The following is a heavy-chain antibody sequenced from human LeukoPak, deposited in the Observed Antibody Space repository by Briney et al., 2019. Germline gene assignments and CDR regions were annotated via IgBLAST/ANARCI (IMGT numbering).Heavy chain of an antibody. Sequence: GGSLRLSCAASGFTFSSYSMNWVRQAPGKGLEWVSTISGSSVTTYYADSVKGRFTISRDNAKNSLYLQMNSLRAEDTAVYYCARDRGQKIDYWGQGTLVTVSS. CDR1: GFTFSSYS. D-gene: IGHD3-10*01. CDR2: ISGSSVTT. J-gene: IGHJ4*02. V-gene: IGHV3-21*01. CDR3: ARDRGQKIDY.